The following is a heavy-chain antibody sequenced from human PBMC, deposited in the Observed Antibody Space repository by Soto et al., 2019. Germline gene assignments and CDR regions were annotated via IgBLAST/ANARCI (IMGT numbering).Heavy chain of an antibody. CDR2: INHSGST. CDR3: ARHKSTGLFDS. CDR1: GGSFSGYY. Sequence: PSETLALTCAVYGGSFSGYYWTWIRQPPGTGLEWIGEINHSGSTNYNPSLKSRVTISVDTSKNQFSLKLTSVTAADTAVYYCARHKSTGLFDSWGKGTLATVPS. J-gene: IGHJ4*02. D-gene: IGHD2-8*02. V-gene: IGHV4-34*01.